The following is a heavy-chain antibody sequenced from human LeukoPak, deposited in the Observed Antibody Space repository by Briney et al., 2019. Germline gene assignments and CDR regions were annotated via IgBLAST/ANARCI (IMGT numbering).Heavy chain of an antibody. CDR3: ARGTVGSRESVVTPIDP. V-gene: IGHV1-2*02. CDR2: INPNSGGT. J-gene: IGHJ5*02. D-gene: IGHD4-23*01. CDR1: GYTFTGYY. Sequence: ASVKVSCKASGYTFTGYYMHWVRQAPGQGLEWMGWINPNSGGTNYAQKFQGRVTMTRDTSISTAYMELSRLRSDDTAVYYCARGTVGSRESVVTPIDPWGQGTLVTVSS.